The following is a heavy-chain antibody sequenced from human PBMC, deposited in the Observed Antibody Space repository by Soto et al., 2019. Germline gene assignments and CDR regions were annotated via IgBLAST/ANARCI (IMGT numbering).Heavy chain of an antibody. CDR3: ARGRYGDY. J-gene: IGHJ4*02. D-gene: IGHD1-1*01. CDR2: ISAHNGNT. CDR1: GYAFTTYG. Sequence: QVHLVQSGAEVKKPGASVKVSGKGSGYAFTTYGITWVRQAPGQGLEWMGWISAHNGNTNYAQKLQGRVTVTKDTSTSKAYMELRSLRSDDTAVYYCARGRYGDYWGQRALVTVSS. V-gene: IGHV1-18*01.